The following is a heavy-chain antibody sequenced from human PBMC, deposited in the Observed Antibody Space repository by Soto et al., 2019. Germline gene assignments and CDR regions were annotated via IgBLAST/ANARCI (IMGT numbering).Heavy chain of an antibody. CDR3: AREYYGLLTGYYNDH. CDR2: ISGDGTTI. V-gene: IGHV3-74*01. D-gene: IGHD3-9*01. CDR1: GFPFSSYW. J-gene: IGHJ4*02. Sequence: EVQLVESGGDSVQPGGSLRLSCAASGFPFSSYWMHWVRHTPGKGLEWVSRISGDGTTIYYADSVTGRFTVSRDNAKNTLSRQMSCLGAEDTAVYYCAREYYGLLTGYYNDHWGQGTLVSVSS.